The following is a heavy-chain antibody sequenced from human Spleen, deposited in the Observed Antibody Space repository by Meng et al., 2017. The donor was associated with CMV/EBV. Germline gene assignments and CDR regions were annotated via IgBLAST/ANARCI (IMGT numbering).Heavy chain of an antibody. V-gene: IGHV4-61*01. Sequence: SETLSLTFTVFCGSVSSGYYYWSWIRLPPGKGLEWIGYISYTGSTKYNPSLKSRVTISVDTSKDQVSLKLSSVTAADTAVYYCARGGEYSSSWEYYYYGMDVWGQGTTVTVSS. D-gene: IGHD6-13*01. CDR1: CGSVSSGYYY. J-gene: IGHJ6*02. CDR2: ISYTGST. CDR3: ARGGEYSSSWEYYYYGMDV.